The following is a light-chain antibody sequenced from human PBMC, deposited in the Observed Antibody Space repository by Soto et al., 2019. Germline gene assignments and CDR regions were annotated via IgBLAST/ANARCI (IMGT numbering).Light chain of an antibody. Sequence: QSALTQPASVSGSPGQSITISYTGTSSDVGGYNYVSWYQQLPGKAPKLMIYDVSDRPSGVSNRFSGSKSGNTASLTISGLQAEDEADYYCSSYTSSSLYVFGNGTKVTVL. CDR1: SSDVGGYNY. CDR3: SSYTSSSLYV. V-gene: IGLV2-14*01. J-gene: IGLJ1*01. CDR2: DVS.